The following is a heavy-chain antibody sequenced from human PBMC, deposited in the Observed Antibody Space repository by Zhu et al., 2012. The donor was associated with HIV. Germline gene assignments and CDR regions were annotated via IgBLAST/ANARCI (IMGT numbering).Heavy chain of an antibody. CDR2: IYYSEST. CDR1: GGSISSHY. J-gene: IGHJ4*02. Sequence: QVQLQESGPGLVKPSETLSLTCTVSGGSISSHYWSWIRQPPGKELEWIGYIYYSESTNYHPSLKSRVTISVDTSKNQFSLKLSSVTAADTAVYYCARGRRWLQFKSYYYFDYWGQGTLVTVSS. V-gene: IGHV4-59*11. D-gene: IGHD5-24*01. CDR3: ARGRRWLQFKSYYYFDY.